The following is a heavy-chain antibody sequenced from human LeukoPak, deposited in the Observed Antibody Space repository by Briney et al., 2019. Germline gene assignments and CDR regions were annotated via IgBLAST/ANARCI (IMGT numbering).Heavy chain of an antibody. Sequence: GASVKVSCKASGYTFTTDDINWVRQASGRGPEWMGLVSPGTGKTRYPQKFQGRVTMTRDTSINTVYMELSSLRSEDTAIYYCARVFGQWLAVDWGQGTPVTVSS. J-gene: IGHJ4*02. CDR2: VSPGTGKT. V-gene: IGHV1-8*01. CDR3: ARVFGQWLAVD. CDR1: GYTFTTDD. D-gene: IGHD6-19*01.